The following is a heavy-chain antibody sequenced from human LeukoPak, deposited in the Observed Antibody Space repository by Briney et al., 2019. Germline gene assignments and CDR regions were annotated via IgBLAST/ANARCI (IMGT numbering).Heavy chain of an antibody. V-gene: IGHV3-30-3*01. Sequence: PGGSLGLSCAASGFTFSSYAMHWVRQAPGKGLEWVAIISFDGSNKYYADSVKGRFTISRDNSKNTLYLQMNSLRAEDAAVYYCAREVRTYYYYYGMDVWGQGTTVTVSS. CDR1: GFTFSSYA. CDR2: ISFDGSNK. J-gene: IGHJ6*02. CDR3: AREVRTYYYYYGMDV. D-gene: IGHD1-1*01.